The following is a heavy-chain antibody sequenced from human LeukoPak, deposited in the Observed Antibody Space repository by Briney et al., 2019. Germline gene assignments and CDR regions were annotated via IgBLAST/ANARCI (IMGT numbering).Heavy chain of an antibody. Sequence: GGSLRLSCAGSGFIVGDTHMTWVRQAPGKGLEWASLVYSGITTHCADSVKGRFSISRDHSNNILYLQMNTLRAEDTAVYYCARLQGYSLGYQYFYYMDVWGTGTTVTVSS. CDR2: VYSGITT. D-gene: IGHD5-18*01. CDR1: GFIVGDTH. J-gene: IGHJ6*03. V-gene: IGHV3-53*01. CDR3: ARLQGYSLGYQYFYYMDV.